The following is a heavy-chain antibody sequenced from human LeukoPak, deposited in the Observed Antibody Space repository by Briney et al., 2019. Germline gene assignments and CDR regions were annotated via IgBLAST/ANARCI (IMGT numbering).Heavy chain of an antibody. V-gene: IGHV6-1*01. J-gene: IGHJ4*02. CDR1: GDGVSSNSAA. CDR2: TYYRSKWYN. CDR3: ARGIAARQAYFDY. D-gene: IGHD6-6*01. Sequence: SQTLSLTCAISGDGVSSNSAAWTWIRQSPSRGLEWLGTTYYRSKWYNDYAVSVKSRITINPDTSKNQFSLQLNSVTTEDTAVYYCARGIAARQAYFDYWGQGTLVTVSS.